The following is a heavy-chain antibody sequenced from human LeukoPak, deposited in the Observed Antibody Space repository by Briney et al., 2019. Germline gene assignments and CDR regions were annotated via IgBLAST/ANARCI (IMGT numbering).Heavy chain of an antibody. D-gene: IGHD6-19*01. CDR2: ISGSGGST. J-gene: IGHJ4*02. V-gene: IGHV3-23*01. Sequence: GGSLRLSCAASGFTFSSYAMSWVRQAPGNWLEWVSAISGSGGSTYYADSVKGRFTISRDNSKNTLYLQMNSLRAEDTAVYYCAKKLIAVAGTGFDYWGQGTLVTVSS. CDR3: AKKLIAVAGTGFDY. CDR1: GFTFSSYA.